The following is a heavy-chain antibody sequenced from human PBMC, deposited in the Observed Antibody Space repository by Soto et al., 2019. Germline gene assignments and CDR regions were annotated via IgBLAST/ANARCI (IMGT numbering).Heavy chain of an antibody. CDR3: ARGGGTYCSGGSCYHFDY. CDR1: GYTFTSYA. J-gene: IGHJ4*02. Sequence: QVQLVQSGAEVKKPGASVKVSCKASGYTFTSYAMHWVRQAPGQRLEWMGWINAGNGNTKYSQKFQGRVTITRDTSASTAYMELSSLRSEDTAVYYCARGGGTYCSGGSCYHFDYWGQGTLVTVSS. CDR2: INAGNGNT. V-gene: IGHV1-3*01. D-gene: IGHD2-15*01.